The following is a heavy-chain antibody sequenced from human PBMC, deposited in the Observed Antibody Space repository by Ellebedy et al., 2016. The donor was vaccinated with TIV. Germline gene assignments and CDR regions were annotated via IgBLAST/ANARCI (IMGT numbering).Heavy chain of an antibody. CDR2: INPNSGGT. CDR3: AKDSFTGFGSSYSFDF. J-gene: IGHJ4*02. Sequence: ASVKVSCKASGYTFTGYYMHWVRQAPGQGLEWMGWINPNSGGTNYAQKFQGWVTMTRDTSVSTAYMDLIRLTSDDTAVYYCAKDSFTGFGSSYSFDFWGQGTLVTVSS. CDR1: GYTFTGYY. V-gene: IGHV1-2*04. D-gene: IGHD2-2*01.